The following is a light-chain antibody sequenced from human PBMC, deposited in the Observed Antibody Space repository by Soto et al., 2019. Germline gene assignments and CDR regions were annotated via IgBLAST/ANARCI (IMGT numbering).Light chain of an antibody. Sequence: ALTQPASVSGSPGQSITISCTGTSSDIGAYNYVSWYQQHPGKAPKLIIYDVTNRPAGISSRFSASKSGNTASLTISVLQAEDEADYYCCSYKSSSTLYVFGTGTRSPS. V-gene: IGLV2-14*03. CDR3: CSYKSSSTLYV. CDR2: DVT. J-gene: IGLJ1*01. CDR1: SSDIGAYNY.